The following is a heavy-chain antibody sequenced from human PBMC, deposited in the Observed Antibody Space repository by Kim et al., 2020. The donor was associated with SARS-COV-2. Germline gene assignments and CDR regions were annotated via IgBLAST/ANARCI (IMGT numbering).Heavy chain of an antibody. Sequence: GGSLRLSCAASGFTFSSYAMSWVRQAPGKGLEWVSAISGSGGSTYYSDSVKGRFTISRDNSKNTLYLQMNSLRAEDTAVYYCAKGSYSSSWYPQGVYYGMDVWGQGTTVTVSS. CDR2: ISGSGGST. V-gene: IGHV3-23*01. D-gene: IGHD6-13*01. CDR3: AKGSYSSSWYPQGVYYGMDV. J-gene: IGHJ6*02. CDR1: GFTFSSYA.